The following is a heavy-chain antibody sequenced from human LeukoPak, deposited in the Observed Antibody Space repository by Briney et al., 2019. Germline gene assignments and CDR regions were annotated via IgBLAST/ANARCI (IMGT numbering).Heavy chain of an antibody. CDR3: ARLLGSIYYDSSGYSGYYYYYMDV. D-gene: IGHD3-22*01. Sequence: AGSLRLSCAASGFTVSTNYMSWVRQAPGKGLEWVSVIYSGGSTFYADSVKGRFTISRDKSKNTVYLQMNSLRVEDTAVYYCARLLGSIYYDSSGYSGYYYYYMDVWGKGTTVSISS. CDR2: IYSGGST. V-gene: IGHV3-53*01. J-gene: IGHJ6*03. CDR1: GFTVSTNY.